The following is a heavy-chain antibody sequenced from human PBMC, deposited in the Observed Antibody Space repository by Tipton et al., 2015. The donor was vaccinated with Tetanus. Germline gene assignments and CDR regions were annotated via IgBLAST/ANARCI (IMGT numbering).Heavy chain of an antibody. V-gene: IGHV1-2*02. CDR2: INPNRGGT. Sequence: QVQLVQSGAEVKRPGASVRVSCKASGYTFTGNYIHWVRRAPGQGLEWMGWINPNRGGTFYAQKFHGSVTMTSDTSSSTVYMELRSLRPDDTAVYYCARGEDYTGSGSYWYFDLWGRGTLVTVSS. D-gene: IGHD3-10*01. CDR1: GYTFTGNY. J-gene: IGHJ2*01. CDR3: ARGEDYTGSGSYWYFDL.